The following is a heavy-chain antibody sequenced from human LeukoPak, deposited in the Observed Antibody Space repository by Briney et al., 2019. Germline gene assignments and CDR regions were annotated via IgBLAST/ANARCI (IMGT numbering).Heavy chain of an antibody. V-gene: IGHV1-2*02. Sequence: ASVKVSCKTSGYTFTGYYMHWVRQAPGQGLEWMGWINPNSGGTNYAQKFQGRVTMTRDTSISTAYMELSRLRSDDTAVYYCARGLVGANDAFDIWGQGTMVTVSS. J-gene: IGHJ3*02. CDR1: GYTFTGYY. D-gene: IGHD1-26*01. CDR3: ARGLVGANDAFDI. CDR2: INPNSGGT.